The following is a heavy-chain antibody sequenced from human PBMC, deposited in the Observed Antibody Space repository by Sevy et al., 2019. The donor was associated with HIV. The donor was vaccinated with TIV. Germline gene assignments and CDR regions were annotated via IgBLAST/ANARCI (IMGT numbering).Heavy chain of an antibody. J-gene: IGHJ4*02. D-gene: IGHD2-2*01. CDR1: GYTFTSYG. CDR3: ARDDCSSLSCHGSLLY. V-gene: IGHV1-18*01. CDR2: ISTFNVNT. Sequence: ASVKVSCKASGYTFTSYGISWVRQAPGQGLEWMGWISTFNVNTNNAQKFQGRVTMTTDTSTSTAYMELTSLRSDDTAVYYCARDDCSSLSCHGSLLYWGQGTLVTASS.